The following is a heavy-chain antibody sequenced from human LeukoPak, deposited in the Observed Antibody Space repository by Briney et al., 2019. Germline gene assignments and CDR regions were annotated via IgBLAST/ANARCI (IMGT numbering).Heavy chain of an antibody. J-gene: IGHJ5*02. V-gene: IGHV4-59*01. Sequence: SETLSLTCTVSGGSMNNYYWSWIRQAPGKGLEWIGYISDSGSTDYNPSLRSRVTISVDTSKNQFSLKLSSVTAADTALYYCARYDYGDCWFDPWGQGTLVTVSS. CDR1: GGSMNNYY. CDR3: ARYDYGDCWFDP. D-gene: IGHD4-17*01. CDR2: ISDSGST.